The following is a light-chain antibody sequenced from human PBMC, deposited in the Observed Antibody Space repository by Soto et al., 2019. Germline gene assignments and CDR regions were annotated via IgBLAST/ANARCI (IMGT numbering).Light chain of an antibody. J-gene: IGKJ1*01. Sequence: DIVMTQSPDSLAVSLGERATINCKSSQSVLYSSNNKNYLAWYQQQPGQPPKLLIYWAYTRESGVPDRFSGSGSGTDFTLTISSLQAEDVAVYYCQQFYSTPRTFGQGTKVEIK. CDR3: QQFYSTPRT. CDR2: WAY. CDR1: QSVLYSSNNKNY. V-gene: IGKV4-1*01.